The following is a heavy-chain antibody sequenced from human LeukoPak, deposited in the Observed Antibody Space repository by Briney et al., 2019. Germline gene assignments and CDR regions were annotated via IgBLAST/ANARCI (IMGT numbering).Heavy chain of an antibody. CDR1: GGSFSGHY. CDR2: INHSGST. CDR3: ARGWYYDFWSERVYYGMDV. D-gene: IGHD3-3*01. Sequence: PSETLSLTCAVYGGSFSGHYWSWIRQPPGKGLEWIGEINHSGSTNYNPSLKSRVTISVDTSKNQFSLKLSSVTAADTAVYYCARGWYYDFWSERVYYGMDVWGQGTTVTVSS. V-gene: IGHV4-34*01. J-gene: IGHJ6*02.